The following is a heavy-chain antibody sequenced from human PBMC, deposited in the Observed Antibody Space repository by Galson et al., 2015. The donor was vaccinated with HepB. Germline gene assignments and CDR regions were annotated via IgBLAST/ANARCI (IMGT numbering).Heavy chain of an antibody. V-gene: IGHV3-48*02. CDR3: ARANRDYFYYMDV. Sequence: SLRLSCAASGFTFSSYSMNWVRQAPGKGLEWVSYISRSSVTIYYADSVKGRFTISRDNAKNSLYLQMNSLRDEDTAVYYCARANRDYFYYMDVWGNGTTVAVSS. CDR2: ISRSSVTI. J-gene: IGHJ6*03. CDR1: GFTFSSYS.